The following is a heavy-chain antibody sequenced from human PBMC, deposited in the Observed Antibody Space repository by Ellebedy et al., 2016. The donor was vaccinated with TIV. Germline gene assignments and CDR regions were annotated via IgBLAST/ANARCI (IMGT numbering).Heavy chain of an antibody. D-gene: IGHD1-20*01. V-gene: IGHV4-31*03. CDR3: ARVFGLPGSFGWFDP. J-gene: IGHJ5*02. CDR2: NSYSGRR. Sequence: MPSETLSLTCTVSGASITSGDYRWTWIRHQPGKGLEWIGYNSYSGRRNQNPPLKSRVIISLDTSKNQFPLNLSFVTAADTAVHYCARVFGLPGSFGWFDPWGQGRLVTVSS. CDR1: GASITSGDYR.